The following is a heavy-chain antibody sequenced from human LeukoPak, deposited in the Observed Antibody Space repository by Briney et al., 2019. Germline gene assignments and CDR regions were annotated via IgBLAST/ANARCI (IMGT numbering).Heavy chain of an antibody. CDR2: INIDGSSI. CDR3: ARVKNTENFDY. CDR1: GFTFSSHC. Sequence: PGGSLRLSCAASGFTFSSHCMYWVRQVPGKGLVGVSRINIDGSSIKNADSVEGRFTISRDNAKNTLYLQMKSLRAEDTAVYYCARVKNTENFDYWGQGTLVTVSS. V-gene: IGHV3-74*03. J-gene: IGHJ4*02. D-gene: IGHD2/OR15-2a*01.